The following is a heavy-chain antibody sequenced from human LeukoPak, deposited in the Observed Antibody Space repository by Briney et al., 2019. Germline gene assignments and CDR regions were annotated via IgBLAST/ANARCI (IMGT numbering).Heavy chain of an antibody. CDR2: IIPIFGTA. CDR1: GGTFSSYA. V-gene: IGHV1-69*13. Sequence: ASVKVSCKASGGTFSSYAISWVRQAPGQGLEWMGGIIPIFGTANYAQKFQGRVTIIADESTSTAYMELSSLRSEDTAVYYCARDSTPYDSSGYCYDYWGQGTLVTVSS. D-gene: IGHD3-22*01. CDR3: ARDSTPYDSSGYCYDY. J-gene: IGHJ4*02.